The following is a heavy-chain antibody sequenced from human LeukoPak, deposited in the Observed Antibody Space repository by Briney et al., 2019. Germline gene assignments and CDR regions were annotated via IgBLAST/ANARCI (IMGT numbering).Heavy chain of an antibody. CDR3: TKKRTTSVTDWFDP. D-gene: IGHD4-17*01. Sequence: GGSLRLSCTASGFTFSSYAMIWVRQAPGKGLECVSVISGIGTTTYYADSVKGRFTISRDNSKNTLFLQMNSLRVEDTATYYCTKKRTTSVTDWFDPWGQGTLVTVSS. CDR1: GFTFSSYA. J-gene: IGHJ5*02. CDR2: ISGIGTTT. V-gene: IGHV3-23*01.